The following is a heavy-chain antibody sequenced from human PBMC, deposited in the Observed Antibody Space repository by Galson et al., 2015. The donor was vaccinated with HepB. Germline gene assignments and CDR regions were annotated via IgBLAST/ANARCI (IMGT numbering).Heavy chain of an antibody. CDR2: ISSNGGRT. CDR1: GFTFSSYA. D-gene: IGHD3-22*01. V-gene: IGHV3-64D*06. CDR3: VKEKERGYYYDSSGYLRESKHDAFDI. Sequence: SLRLSCAASGFTFSSYAMHWVRQAPGKGLEYVSAISSNGGRTYYADSVEGIFTISRDNSKKTLYLQMSSLRAEDTAVYYCVKEKERGYYYDSSGYLRESKHDAFDIWGQGTMVTVSS. J-gene: IGHJ3*02.